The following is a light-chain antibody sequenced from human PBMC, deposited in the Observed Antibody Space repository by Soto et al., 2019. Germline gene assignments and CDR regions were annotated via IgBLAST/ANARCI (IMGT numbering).Light chain of an antibody. J-gene: IGLJ1*01. CDR2: EVS. V-gene: IGLV2-8*01. CDR1: SSDVGGYNY. CDR3: SSYAGSNNYV. Sequence: QSALTQPPSASGSPGQSVTISCTGTSSDVGGYNYVSWYQQHPGKAPKLMIYEVSKRPSGVPDRFSGSKSGNTASLPVSGLQAEDEDDYYCSSYAGSNNYVFGTGTKVTVL.